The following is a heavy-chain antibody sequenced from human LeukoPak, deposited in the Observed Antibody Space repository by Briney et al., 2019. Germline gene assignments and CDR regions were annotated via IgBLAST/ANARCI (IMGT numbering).Heavy chain of an antibody. J-gene: IGHJ4*02. CDR2: INHSGST. Sequence: PSETLSLTCDGYGGSFSGYYWSWIRQPPGKGLEWIGEINHSGSTNYNPSLKSRVTISVDTSQNQFSLKLSSVTAADTAVYYRARLPYYYDSSGYYYFSFDYWGQGTLVTVSS. V-gene: IGHV4-34*01. CDR3: ARLPYYYDSSGYYYFSFDY. CDR1: GGSFSGYY. D-gene: IGHD3-22*01.